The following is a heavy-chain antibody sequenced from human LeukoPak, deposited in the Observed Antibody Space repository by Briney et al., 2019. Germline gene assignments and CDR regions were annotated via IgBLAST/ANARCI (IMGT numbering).Heavy chain of an antibody. D-gene: IGHD4-11*01. V-gene: IGHV3-30*02. CDR1: GFTFSSYG. CDR3: ARDSPYSDYLIGGVFNI. CDR2: IRYDGSNK. Sequence: GGSLRLSCAASGFTFSSYGMHWVRQAPGKGLEWVAFIRYDGSNKYYADSVKGRFTISRDNSKNTLYLQMNSLRAEDTAVYYCARDSPYSDYLIGGVFNIWGQGTMVTVSS. J-gene: IGHJ3*02.